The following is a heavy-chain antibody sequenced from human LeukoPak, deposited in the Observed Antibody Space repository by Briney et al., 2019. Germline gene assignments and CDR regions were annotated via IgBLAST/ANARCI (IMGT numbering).Heavy chain of an antibody. J-gene: IGHJ6*03. CDR1: GYTFTRYY. D-gene: IGHD3-10*01. CDR2: INPSGVIT. CDR3: ARSAAMELNYYYYYMDV. V-gene: IGHV1-46*01. Sequence: ASVKVSCXASGYTFTRYYMHWVRQAPGQGLEWMVIINPSGVITTYIQNFQGRVTMTRETSTSTVYMELSSLRSEDTAVYYCARSAAMELNYYYYYMDVWGKGTTVTVSS.